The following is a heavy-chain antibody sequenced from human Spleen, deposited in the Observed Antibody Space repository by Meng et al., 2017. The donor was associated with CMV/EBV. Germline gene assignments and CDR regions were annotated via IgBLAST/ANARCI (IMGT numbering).Heavy chain of an antibody. J-gene: IGHJ5*02. V-gene: IGHV4-59*04. CDR1: GGSISSYY. Sequence: SETLSLTCTVSGGSISSYYWSWIRQPPGKGLEWIGSIYYSGKTYYNPSLKSRVTIFVDRSKNQFSLQLTSVTAADTAVYYCATQYYYGSGGFYPFDPWGQGTLVTVSS. CDR3: ATQYYYGSGGFYPFDP. CDR2: IYYSGKT. D-gene: IGHD3-10*01.